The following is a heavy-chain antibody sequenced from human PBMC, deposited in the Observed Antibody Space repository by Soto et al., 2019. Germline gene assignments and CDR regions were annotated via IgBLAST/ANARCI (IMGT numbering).Heavy chain of an antibody. V-gene: IGHV4-38-2*02. CDR2: IYHSGST. J-gene: IGHJ5*02. Sequence: SETLSLTCTVSGYSISSGYYWGWIRQPPGKGLEWIGSIYHSGSTYYNPSLKSRVTISADTSKNPFSLKLSSVTAADTAVYYCARAYYDILTGYYLLNWFDPWGQGTLVTVSS. D-gene: IGHD3-9*01. CDR1: GYSISSGYY. CDR3: ARAYYDILTGYYLLNWFDP.